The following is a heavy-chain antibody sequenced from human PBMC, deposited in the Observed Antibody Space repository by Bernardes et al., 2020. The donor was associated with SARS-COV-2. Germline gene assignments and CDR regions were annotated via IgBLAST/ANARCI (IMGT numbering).Heavy chain of an antibody. CDR1: GYTFTSYY. CDR2: INPSGGST. Sequence: ASVKVSCKASGYTFTSYYMHWVRQAPGQGLEWMGIINPSGGSTSYAQKFQGRVTMTRDTSTSTVYMELSSLRSEDTAVYYCARDWIPSYYYDSSGYSTNWFDPWGPGTLVTVSS. V-gene: IGHV1-46*01. J-gene: IGHJ5*02. CDR3: ARDWIPSYYYDSSGYSTNWFDP. D-gene: IGHD3-22*01.